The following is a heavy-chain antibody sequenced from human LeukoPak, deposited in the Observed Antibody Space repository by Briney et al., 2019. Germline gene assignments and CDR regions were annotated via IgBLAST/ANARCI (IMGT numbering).Heavy chain of an antibody. V-gene: IGHV1-8*01. CDR2: MNPNSGNT. CDR3: ARGIAVAGYYFDY. J-gene: IGHJ4*02. D-gene: IGHD6-19*01. CDR1: GYTFTSYD. Sequence: ASVKVSCKASGYTFTSYDINWVRQATGQGLEWMGWMNPNSGNTGYAQKFQGRVTMTRNTSISTAYMELSSLRSEDTAVYYCARGIAVAGYYFDYWRQGTLVTVSS.